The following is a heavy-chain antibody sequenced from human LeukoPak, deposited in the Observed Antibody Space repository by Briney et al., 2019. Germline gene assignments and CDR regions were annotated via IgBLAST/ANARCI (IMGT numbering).Heavy chain of an antibody. D-gene: IGHD6-19*01. V-gene: IGHV4-39*07. Sequence: SETLSLTCTVSGGSISSSSYYWGWIRQPPGKGLEWIGSIYYSGSTYYNPSLKSRVTISVDTSKNQFSLKLSSVTAADTAVYYCAVFSDLSSGWSYWGQGTLVTVSS. CDR2: IYYSGST. CDR1: GGSISSSSYY. J-gene: IGHJ4*02. CDR3: AVFSDLSSGWSY.